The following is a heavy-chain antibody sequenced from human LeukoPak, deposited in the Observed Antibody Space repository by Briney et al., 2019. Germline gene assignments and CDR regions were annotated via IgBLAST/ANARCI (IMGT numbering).Heavy chain of an antibody. CDR3: GKTTAGYSSGQKPAWPVDY. V-gene: IGHV3-23*01. CDR1: GFTFGSFA. CDR2: IFGSGGSP. J-gene: IGHJ4*02. D-gene: IGHD5-18*01. Sequence: GGSLRLSCEASGFTFGSFAMYWVRQAPGKGLDGIAGIFGSGGSPHYADSVKGRFTISRDNSKNTVYLQINSLRAEDTAVYYCGKTTAGYSSGQKPAWPVDYWGQGTLVTVSS.